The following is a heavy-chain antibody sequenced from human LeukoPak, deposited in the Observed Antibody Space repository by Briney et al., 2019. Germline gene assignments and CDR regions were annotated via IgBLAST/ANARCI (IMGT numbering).Heavy chain of an antibody. Sequence: SVKVSCKASGGTFSSYAISWLRQAPGQGLEWMGRIIPIFGTANYAQKFQGRVTITTDESTSTAYMELSSLRSEDTAVYYCARTSNPWELSVYFDYWGQGTLVTVSS. CDR3: ARTSNPWELSVYFDY. J-gene: IGHJ4*02. CDR2: IIPIFGTA. D-gene: IGHD1-26*01. CDR1: GGTFSSYA. V-gene: IGHV1-69*05.